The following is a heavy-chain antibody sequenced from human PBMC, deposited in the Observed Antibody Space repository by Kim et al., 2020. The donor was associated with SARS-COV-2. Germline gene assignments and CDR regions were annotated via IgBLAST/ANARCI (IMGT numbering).Heavy chain of an antibody. CDR2: IYQSGST. J-gene: IGHJ5*01. D-gene: IGHD6-13*01. CDR3: PRRHTSSCYYFSFRCWF. CDR1: GGPISSSNW. Sequence: SETLSLTCAVSGGPISSSNWWSWVRQPPGKVLEWIREIYQSGSTNYNSSPKSRLTIPLYKSSNQFSLNLSSVTAAHTASHYYPRRHTSSCYYFSFRCWF. V-gene: IGHV4-4*02.